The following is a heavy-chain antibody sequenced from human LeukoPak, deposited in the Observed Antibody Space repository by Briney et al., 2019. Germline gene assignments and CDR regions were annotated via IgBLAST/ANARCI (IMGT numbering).Heavy chain of an antibody. CDR1: GGTFSSYA. CDR2: IIPILGIA. J-gene: IGHJ5*02. D-gene: IGHD1-7*01. Sequence: EASVKVSCKASGGTFSSYAISWVRQAPGQGLEWMGRIIPILGIANYAQKFQGRVTITADKSTSTAYMELSSLRSEDTAVYYCARGGGIAGGGTEFDPWGQGTLVTVSS. V-gene: IGHV1-69*04. CDR3: ARGGGIAGGGTEFDP.